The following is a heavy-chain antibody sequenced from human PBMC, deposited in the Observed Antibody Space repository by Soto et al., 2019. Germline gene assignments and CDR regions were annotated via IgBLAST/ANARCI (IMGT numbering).Heavy chain of an antibody. CDR1: GVTVCSSW. CDR2: INSDGSST. D-gene: IGHD3-10*01. Sequence: PWGSTRLSSAACGVTVCSSWMDVVRQKPGKGRVWVSRINSDGSSTSYADSVKGRFTISRDNAKNTLYLQMNSLRAEDTAVYYCARGPRGDYGSGSYYDDYYYYMDVWGKGTTVTVSS. V-gene: IGHV3-74*01. J-gene: IGHJ6*03. CDR3: ARGPRGDYGSGSYYDDYYYYMDV.